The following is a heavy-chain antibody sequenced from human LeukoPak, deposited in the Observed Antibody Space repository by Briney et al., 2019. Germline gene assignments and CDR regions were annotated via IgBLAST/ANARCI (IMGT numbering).Heavy chain of an antibody. CDR2: ISGSGGST. J-gene: IGHJ6*02. Sequence: GGSLRLSCAASGFTFSSYAMSWVRQAPGKGREWVSAISGSGGSTYYADSVKGRFTISRDNSKNTLYLQMNSLRAEDTAVYYCAKGLGFGYGDYGMDVWGQGTTVTVSS. CDR3: AKGLGFGYGDYGMDV. V-gene: IGHV3-23*01. D-gene: IGHD4-17*01. CDR1: GFTFSSYA.